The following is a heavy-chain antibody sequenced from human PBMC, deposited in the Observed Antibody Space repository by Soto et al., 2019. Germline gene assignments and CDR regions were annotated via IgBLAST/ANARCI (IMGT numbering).Heavy chain of an antibody. CDR3: AREDDYNYRYFNYGLDV. CDR1: GFTFKXYA. CDR2: KSFDGDKI. D-gene: IGHD5-12*01. V-gene: IGHV3-30-3*01. Sequence: QAQLVESGGXXXQPGRSLRLSCTASGFTFKXYALHWVRQAPGKGLEXXXXKSFDGDKIYYCDSVKGRFTISRDNFKNMLYLQMNNLRLEDAGLYFCAREDDYNYRYFNYGLDVWGQGTTVTVSS. J-gene: IGHJ6*02.